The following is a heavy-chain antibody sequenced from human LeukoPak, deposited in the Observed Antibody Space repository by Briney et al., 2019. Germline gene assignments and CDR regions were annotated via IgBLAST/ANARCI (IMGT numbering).Heavy chain of an antibody. Sequence: GGSLRLSCTVSGFTFSSYSMNWVRQTPGKGLEWASYISSSSSTIHYADSVKGRFTISRDNAKNSLYLEMNSLRAEDTAVYYCAPKMYYYDSSAYYPVDYWGQGTLVTVSS. CDR3: APKMYYYDSSAYYPVDY. CDR1: GFTFSSYS. V-gene: IGHV3-48*01. J-gene: IGHJ4*02. D-gene: IGHD3-22*01. CDR2: ISSSSSTI.